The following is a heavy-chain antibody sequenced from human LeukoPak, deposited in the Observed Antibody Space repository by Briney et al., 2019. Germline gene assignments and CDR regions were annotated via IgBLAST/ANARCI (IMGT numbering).Heavy chain of an antibody. Sequence: PGGSLRLSCAASGFTFSSYSMNWVRQAPGKGLEWVSSISSSSSYIYYADSVKGRFTISRDNAKNSLYLQMNSLRAEDTAVYYCAELGITMIGGVWGKGTTVTIAS. D-gene: IGHD3-10*02. CDR2: ISSSSSYI. CDR1: GFTFSSYS. J-gene: IGHJ6*04. CDR3: AELGITMIGGV. V-gene: IGHV3-21*01.